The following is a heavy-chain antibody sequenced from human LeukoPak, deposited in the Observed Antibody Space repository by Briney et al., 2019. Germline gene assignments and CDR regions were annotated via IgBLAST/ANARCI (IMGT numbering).Heavy chain of an antibody. J-gene: IGHJ5*02. V-gene: IGHV1-24*01. D-gene: IGHD4-17*01. CDR2: FDPEDGET. CDR1: GYTLTELS. CDR3: ASRPYGDYRFDP. Sequence: GASVKVSCKVSGYTLTELSMHWVRQAPGKGLEWMGGFDPEDGETIYAQKFQGRVTMTEDTSTDTAYMELSSLRSEDTAVYYCASRPYGDYRFDPWGQGTLVTVSS.